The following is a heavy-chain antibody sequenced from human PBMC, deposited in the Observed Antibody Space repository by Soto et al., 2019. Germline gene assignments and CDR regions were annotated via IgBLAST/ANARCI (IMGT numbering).Heavy chain of an antibody. CDR1: GGTFSSYA. D-gene: IGHD6-19*01. V-gene: IGHV1-69*01. Sequence: QVQLVQSGAEVKKPGSSVKVSCKASGGTFSSYAISWVRQAPGQGLEWMGGIIPIFGTANYAQKFQGRVTITADESTSTAYMELSSLRSEDTAVYYCARDVRKSSGWTLTNWFDPWGQGTLVTVSS. CDR2: IIPIFGTA. J-gene: IGHJ5*02. CDR3: ARDVRKSSGWTLTNWFDP.